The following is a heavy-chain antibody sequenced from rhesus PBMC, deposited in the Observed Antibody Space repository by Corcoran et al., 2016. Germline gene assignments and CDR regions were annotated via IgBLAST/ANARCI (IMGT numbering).Heavy chain of an antibody. CDR2: INTAGGRT. J-gene: IGHJ4*01. CDR3: AKDVGIAAGYFDY. CDR1: GFTFSSYW. V-gene: IGHV3S25*01. Sequence: EVQLVESGGGLAKPGGSLRLSCAASGFTFSSYWMNWVRLASGKGLEWVSAINTAGGRTYHADSVKGRFTISRDNAKDTLSLQMNSLRAEDTAVYYCAKDVGIAAGYFDYWGQGVLVTVSS. D-gene: IGHD6-13*01.